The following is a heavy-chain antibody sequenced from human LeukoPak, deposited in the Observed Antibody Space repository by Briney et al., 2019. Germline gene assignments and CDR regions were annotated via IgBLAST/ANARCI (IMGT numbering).Heavy chain of an antibody. CDR1: GFTFSSYG. CDR2: ISGSGDRT. Sequence: GGSLRLSCAASGFTFSSYGMTWVRQAPGKGLEWVSAISGSGDRTYYADSVNGRFTISRDNSKNTLSLQMNSLSAEDTAVYYCAKSHRYASEIYRSYYYMDVWGKGTTVTISS. V-gene: IGHV3-23*01. D-gene: IGHD3-10*01. CDR3: AKSHRYASEIYRSYYYMDV. J-gene: IGHJ6*03.